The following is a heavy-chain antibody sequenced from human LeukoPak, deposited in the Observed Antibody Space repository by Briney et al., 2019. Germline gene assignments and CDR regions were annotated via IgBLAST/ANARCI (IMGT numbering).Heavy chain of an antibody. CDR2: ISSNGGST. CDR3: VKAGDSSSWQFDY. Sequence: GGSLRLSCSASGFTFSSYAMHWVRQAPGKGLEYVSAISSNGGSTYYADSVKGRFTISRDNSKNTLYLQMSSLRAGDTAVYYCVKAGDSSSWQFDYWGQGTLVTVSS. CDR1: GFTFSSYA. V-gene: IGHV3-64D*06. D-gene: IGHD6-13*01. J-gene: IGHJ4*02.